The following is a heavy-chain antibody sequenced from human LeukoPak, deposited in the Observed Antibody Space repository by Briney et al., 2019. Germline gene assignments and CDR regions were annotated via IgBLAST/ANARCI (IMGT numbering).Heavy chain of an antibody. D-gene: IGHD1-26*01. J-gene: IGHJ3*02. CDR2: IYTSGST. V-gene: IGHV4-61*02. CDR3: AREWGDAFDI. CDR1: GGSISGGSYY. Sequence: SQTLSLTCTVSGGSISGGSYYWSWIRQPAGKGLEWIGRIYTSGSTNYNPSLKSRVTISVDTSKNQFSLKLSSVTAADTAVYYCAREWGDAFDIWGQGTMVTVSS.